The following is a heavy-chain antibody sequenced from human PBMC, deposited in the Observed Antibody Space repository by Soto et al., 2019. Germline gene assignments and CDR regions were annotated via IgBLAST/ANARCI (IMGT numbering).Heavy chain of an antibody. V-gene: IGHV3-23*01. CDR2: ISGSGGST. D-gene: IGHD1-26*01. Sequence: PGGSLRLSCAASGFTFSSYAMSWVRQAPGKGLEWVSAISGSGGSTYYADSVKGRFTISRDNSKNTLYLQMNSLRAEDTAVYYCAKDQWELLLYNWFDPWGQGTLSPSPQ. J-gene: IGHJ5*02. CDR3: AKDQWELLLYNWFDP. CDR1: GFTFSSYA.